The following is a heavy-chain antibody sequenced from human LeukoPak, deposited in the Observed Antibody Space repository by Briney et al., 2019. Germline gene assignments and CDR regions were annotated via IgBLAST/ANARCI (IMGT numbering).Heavy chain of an antibody. CDR2: IWYDGSNK. Sequence: GGSLRLSCAASGFTFSSYGMQWVRQAPGKGLEWVAVIWYDGSNKYYADSVKGRFTISRDNSKNTLYLQMNSLRAEDTAVYYCARDSYDSSGYGDYWGQGTLVTVSS. D-gene: IGHD3-22*01. CDR3: ARDSYDSSGYGDY. V-gene: IGHV3-33*01. J-gene: IGHJ4*02. CDR1: GFTFSSYG.